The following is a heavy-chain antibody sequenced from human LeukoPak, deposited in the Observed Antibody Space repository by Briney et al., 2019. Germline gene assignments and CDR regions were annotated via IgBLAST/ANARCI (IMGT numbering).Heavy chain of an antibody. J-gene: IGHJ4*02. CDR2: INPNSGGT. CDR1: GYTFTGYY. CDR3: ARGDNNDYPRDD. D-gene: IGHD3-16*01. V-gene: IGHV1-2*06. Sequence: ASVKVSCKASGYTFTGYYMHWVRQAPGQGLEWMGRINPNSGGTSYAQKFQGRVTMTRDTSISTAYMELSRLRSDDTAVYYCARGDNNDYPRDDWGQGTLVTVSS.